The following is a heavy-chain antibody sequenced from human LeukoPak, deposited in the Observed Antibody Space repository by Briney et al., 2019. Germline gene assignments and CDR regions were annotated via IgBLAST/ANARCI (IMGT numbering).Heavy chain of an antibody. Sequence: ASVKVSCKASGYTFTSYGISWVRQAPGQGLEWMGWISAYNGNTNYAQKLQGRVTMTTDTSTSTAYMELRSLRSDDTAVYYCARDSLRFLEWLSTEGWYYFDYWGQGTLVTVSS. CDR2: ISAYNGNT. CDR3: ARDSLRFLEWLSTEGWYYFDY. CDR1: GYTFTSYG. V-gene: IGHV1-18*01. J-gene: IGHJ4*02. D-gene: IGHD3-3*01.